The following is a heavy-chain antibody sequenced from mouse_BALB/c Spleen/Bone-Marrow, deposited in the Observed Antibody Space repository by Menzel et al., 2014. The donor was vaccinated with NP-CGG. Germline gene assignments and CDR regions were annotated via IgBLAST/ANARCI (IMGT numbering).Heavy chain of an antibody. CDR2: ITSGGSYT. D-gene: IGHD1-2*01. Sequence: EVNVVESGGGLVKPGGSLKLSCAASGFTFSSYTMSWVRQTPEKRLEWVATITSGGSYTYYPDSVKGRFTISRDNAENTLYLQMSSLKSEDTAMYYCTRDNGPFDYWGQGTTLTVSS. V-gene: IGHV5-6-4*01. CDR3: TRDNGPFDY. CDR1: GFTFSSYT. J-gene: IGHJ2*01.